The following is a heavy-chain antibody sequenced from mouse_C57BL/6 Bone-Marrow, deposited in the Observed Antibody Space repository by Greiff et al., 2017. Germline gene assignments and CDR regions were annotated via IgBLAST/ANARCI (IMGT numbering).Heavy chain of an antibody. V-gene: IGHV14-4*01. Sequence: EVQLQQSGAELVRPGASVKLSCTASGFNIKDDYMHWVKQRPEQGLEWIGWIDPENGDTEYASKFQGKATITADTSSNTAYLQLSSLTSEDTAVYYCTTEGYYGLGDDWGQGTTLTVSS. D-gene: IGHD1-1*01. J-gene: IGHJ2*01. CDR1: GFNIKDDY. CDR3: TTEGYYGLGDD. CDR2: IDPENGDT.